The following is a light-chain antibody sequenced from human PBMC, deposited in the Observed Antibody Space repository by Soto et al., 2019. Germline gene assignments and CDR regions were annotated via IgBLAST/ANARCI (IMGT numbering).Light chain of an antibody. CDR3: QQYKSFSLT. CDR2: KAS. CDR1: QSISSW. V-gene: IGKV1-5*03. Sequence: DIQMTQSPSTLSASVGDRVTITCRASQSISSWLAWYQQKPGKAPKLLIYKASSLESGVPSRFSGSGSVTEFTLTISSLQPDDFAIYYCQQYKSFSLTFGGGTKVEI. J-gene: IGKJ4*01.